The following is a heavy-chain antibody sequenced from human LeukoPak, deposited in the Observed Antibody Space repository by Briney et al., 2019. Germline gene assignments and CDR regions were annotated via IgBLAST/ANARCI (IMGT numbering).Heavy chain of an antibody. V-gene: IGHV1-69*06. D-gene: IGHD6-13*01. CDR3: ARAREYSSSWFGAFDI. CDR2: IIPIFGTA. CDR1: GGTFSSYA. Sequence: SVKVSFTASGGTFSSYAISWVRQAPGQGLEWMGGIIPIFGTANYAQKFQGRVTITADKSTSTAYMELSSLRSEDTAVYYCARAREYSSSWFGAFDIWGQGTMVTVSS. J-gene: IGHJ3*02.